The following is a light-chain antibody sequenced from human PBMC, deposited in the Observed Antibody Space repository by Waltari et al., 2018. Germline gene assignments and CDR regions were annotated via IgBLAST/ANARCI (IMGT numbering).Light chain of an antibody. CDR3: QVWESSVV. V-gene: IGLV3-21*02. J-gene: IGLJ2*01. CDR2: DDS. Sequence: SYVLTPPPSVSVAPGQTARITCGGDRIGSKSVHWYQQKPGQAPVLVVFDDSDRPSGISERFSGSISGPTATLTISRVEAGDEADYYCQVWESSVVFGGGTKLTDL. CDR1: RIGSKS.